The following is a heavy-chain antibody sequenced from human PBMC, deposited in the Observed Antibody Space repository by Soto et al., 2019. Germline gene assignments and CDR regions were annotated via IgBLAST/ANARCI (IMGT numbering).Heavy chain of an antibody. CDR2: ISSRSSTI. J-gene: IGHJ4*02. D-gene: IGHD5-12*01. CDR3: AIQTPAVATGLDY. CDR1: GFTFSSYS. V-gene: IGHV3-48*02. Sequence: GSLRLSCAASGFTFSSYSMNWVSQAPGKGLEWVSYISSRSSTIYYADSVKGRFTISRDNGKNSLYLQMNSLKDEDTAVYCCAIQTPAVATGLDYWGQGTLVTVSS.